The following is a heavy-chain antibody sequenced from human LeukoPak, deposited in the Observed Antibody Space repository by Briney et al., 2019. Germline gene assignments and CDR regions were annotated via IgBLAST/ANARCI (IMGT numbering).Heavy chain of an antibody. CDR2: INHSGST. J-gene: IGHJ3*02. D-gene: IGHD3-22*01. Sequence: SETLSLTCAVYGGSFSGYYWSWIRQPPGKGLEWIGEINHSGSTNYNPSLKSRVTISVDTSKNQFSLKLSSVTAADTAVYYCARDPYYYDSSDIGGAFDIWGQGTMVTVSS. CDR3: ARDPYYYDSSDIGGAFDI. V-gene: IGHV4-34*01. CDR1: GGSFSGYY.